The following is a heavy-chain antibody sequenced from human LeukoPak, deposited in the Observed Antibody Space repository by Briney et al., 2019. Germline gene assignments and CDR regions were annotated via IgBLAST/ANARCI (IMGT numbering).Heavy chain of an antibody. Sequence: SETLSLTCTVSGGSISSYYWSWIRQPPGKGLEWIAYIYYSGSTNYNPSLKSRVTISVDTSKNQFSLKLSSVTAADTAVYYCARDLEIAAAGPYDYYMDVWGKGTTVTVSS. CDR3: ARDLEIAAAGPYDYYMDV. V-gene: IGHV4-59*01. CDR1: GGSISSYY. J-gene: IGHJ6*03. D-gene: IGHD6-13*01. CDR2: IYYSGST.